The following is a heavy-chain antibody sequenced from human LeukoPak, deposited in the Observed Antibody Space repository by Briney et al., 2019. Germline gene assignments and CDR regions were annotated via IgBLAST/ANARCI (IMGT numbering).Heavy chain of an antibody. D-gene: IGHD6-13*01. CDR3: ARDGSSWYRNWFDP. J-gene: IGHJ5*02. CDR1: GGSISSGDYY. CDR2: IYYSGST. Sequence: SETLSLTCTVSGGSISSGDYYWSWIRQPPGKGLEWIGYIYYSGSTYYNPSLKSRVTISVDTSKNQFSLKLSSVTAADTAVYYCARDGSSWYRNWFDPWGQGTLVTVSS. V-gene: IGHV4-30-4*01.